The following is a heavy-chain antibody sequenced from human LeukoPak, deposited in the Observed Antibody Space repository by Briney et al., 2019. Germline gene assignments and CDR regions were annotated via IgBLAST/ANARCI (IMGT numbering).Heavy chain of an antibody. V-gene: IGHV3-7*01. CDR3: ARVKFSVGIRAFDY. Sequence: PGGSLRLSCAASGFTFSSYWMSWVRQAPGKGLEWVANIKQDGSEKYYVVSVKGRFTISRDNAKNSLYLQMNSLRAEDTAVYYCARVKFSVGIRAFDYWGQGTLVTVSS. CDR2: IKQDGSEK. J-gene: IGHJ4*02. CDR1: GFTFSSYW. D-gene: IGHD1-1*01.